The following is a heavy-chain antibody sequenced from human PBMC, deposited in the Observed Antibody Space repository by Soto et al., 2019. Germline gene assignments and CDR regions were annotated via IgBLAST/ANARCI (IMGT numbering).Heavy chain of an antibody. V-gene: IGHV1-3*01. J-gene: IGHJ6*03. CDR3: ARDLATMVRGVIPNYYYMDV. CDR2: INAGNGNT. Sequence: ASVKVSCKASGYTFTSYAMHWVRQAPGQRLERMGWINAGNGNTKYSQKFQGRVTITRDTSASTAYMELSSLRSEDTAVYYCARDLATMVRGVIPNYYYMDVWGKGTTVTVSS. CDR1: GYTFTSYA. D-gene: IGHD3-10*01.